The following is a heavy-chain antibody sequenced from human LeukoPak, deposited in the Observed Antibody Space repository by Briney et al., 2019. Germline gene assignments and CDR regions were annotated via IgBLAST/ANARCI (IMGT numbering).Heavy chain of an antibody. Sequence: GESLKISCKGSGYSLASHWIAWVRQVPGQGLEWVGIIYPADSDTKYSASFQGQVTISVDKSISTAYLQWGSLKASDTAMYYCARQAVGDYDYWGQGTLVTVSS. J-gene: IGHJ4*02. CDR3: ARQAVGDYDY. V-gene: IGHV5-51*01. CDR1: GYSLASHW. D-gene: IGHD6-13*01. CDR2: IYPADSDT.